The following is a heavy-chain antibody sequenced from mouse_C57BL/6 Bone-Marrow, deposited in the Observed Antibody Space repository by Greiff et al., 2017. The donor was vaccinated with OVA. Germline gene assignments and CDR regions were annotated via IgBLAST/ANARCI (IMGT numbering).Heavy chain of an antibody. CDR2: ISYDGSN. V-gene: IGHV3-6*01. Sequence: EVQVVESGPGLVKPSQSLSLTCSVTGYSITSGYYWNWIRQFPGNKLEWMGYISYDGSNNYNPSLKNRISITRDTSKNQFFLKLNSVTTEDTATYYCARGTTAYYWGQGTTLTVSS. CDR3: ARGTTAYY. CDR1: GYSITSGYY. D-gene: IGHD1-2*01. J-gene: IGHJ2*01.